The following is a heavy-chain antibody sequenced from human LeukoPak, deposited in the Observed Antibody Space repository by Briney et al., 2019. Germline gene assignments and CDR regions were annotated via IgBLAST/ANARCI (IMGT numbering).Heavy chain of an antibody. D-gene: IGHD2-15*01. CDR1: GFTFSSYA. CDR2: ISGSGGST. V-gene: IGHV3-23*01. Sequence: GGSLRLSCAASGFTFSSYAMSWVRQAPGKGLEWVSAISGSGGSTYYADSVKGRFTISRDNSKNTLYLQMTSLRAEDTAVYYWAMGPAVGVVGGGDYWGQGTLVTVSS. CDR3: AMGPAVGVVGGGDY. J-gene: IGHJ4*02.